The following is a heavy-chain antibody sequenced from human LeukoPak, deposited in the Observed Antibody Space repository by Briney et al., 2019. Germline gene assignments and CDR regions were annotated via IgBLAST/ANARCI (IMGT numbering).Heavy chain of an antibody. CDR3: ARVAGGSGSSESDY. D-gene: IGHD3-10*01. CDR2: ISSSSNYI. CDR1: GFTFSSYS. V-gene: IGHV3-21*01. J-gene: IGHJ4*02. Sequence: PGGSLRLSCAASGFTFSSYSMNLVRQAPGKGLEWVSSISSSSNYIYYADSVKGRFTISRDNARNSLYLQMISLRAEDTAVYYCARVAGGSGSSESDYWGQGTLVTVSS.